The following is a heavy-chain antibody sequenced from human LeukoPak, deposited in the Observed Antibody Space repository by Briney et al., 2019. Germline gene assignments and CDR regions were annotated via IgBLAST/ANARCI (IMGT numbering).Heavy chain of an antibody. V-gene: IGHV3-7*01. CDR3: ARVYYYDSSGYAIDY. Sequence: GGSLRLSCAASGFTFSSYWMSWVRQAPGKGLEGVANIKQDGSEKYYVDSVKGRFTISRDNAKNSLYLQMNSLRAEDTAVYYCARVYYYDSSGYAIDYWGQGTLVTVSS. CDR2: IKQDGSEK. CDR1: GFTFSSYW. D-gene: IGHD3-22*01. J-gene: IGHJ4*02.